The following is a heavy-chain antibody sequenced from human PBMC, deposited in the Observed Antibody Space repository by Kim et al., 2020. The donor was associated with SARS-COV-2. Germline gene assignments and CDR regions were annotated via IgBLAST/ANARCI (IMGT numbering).Heavy chain of an antibody. J-gene: IGHJ4*02. Sequence: GGSLRLSCAASGFTFSSYAIRWVRQAPGKGLEWVSAISGSGGSTYYADSVKVRFTISRDNSKNTRYLQMNSLRAEDTAVYYCAKSSAVAEKTFDCWGQGTLVTVSS. CDR1: GFTFSSYA. V-gene: IGHV3-23*01. D-gene: IGHD6-19*01. CDR2: ISGSGGST. CDR3: AKSSAVAEKTFDC.